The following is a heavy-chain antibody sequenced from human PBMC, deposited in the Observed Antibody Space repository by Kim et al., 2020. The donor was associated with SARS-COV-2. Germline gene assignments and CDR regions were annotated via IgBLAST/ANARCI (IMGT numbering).Heavy chain of an antibody. Sequence: GGSLRLSCAASGFTFSSYGMHWVRQAPGKGLEWVAVIWYDGSNKYYADSVKGRFTISRDNSKNTLYLQMNSLRAEDTAVYYCARYYDFWSGQGWFDPWGQGTLVTVSS. D-gene: IGHD3-3*01. CDR2: IWYDGSNK. J-gene: IGHJ5*02. V-gene: IGHV3-33*01. CDR1: GFTFSSYG. CDR3: ARYYDFWSGQGWFDP.